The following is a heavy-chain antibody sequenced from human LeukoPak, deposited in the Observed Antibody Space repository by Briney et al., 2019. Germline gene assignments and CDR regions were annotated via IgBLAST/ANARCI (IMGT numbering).Heavy chain of an antibody. V-gene: IGHV3-30*07. CDR2: ISYDGSNK. D-gene: IGHD6-13*01. Sequence: PGGSLRLSCAASGFTFSSYAMHWVRQAPGKGLEWVAVISYDGSNKYYADSVKGRFTISRDNSKNTLYLQMNSLRAEDTAVYYCARETGSWYRTEGRFDPWGQGTRVTVSS. J-gene: IGHJ5*02. CDR3: ARETGSWYRTEGRFDP. CDR1: GFTFSSYA.